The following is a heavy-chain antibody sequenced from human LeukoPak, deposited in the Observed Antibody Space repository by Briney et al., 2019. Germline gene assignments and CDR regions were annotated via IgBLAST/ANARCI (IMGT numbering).Heavy chain of an antibody. CDR2: ISYSGST. D-gene: IGHD3-10*01. CDR1: GASISSYY. J-gene: IGHJ4*02. V-gene: IGHV4-59*08. CDR3: ARHPELYFFDC. Sequence: SETLSLTCTVSGASISSYYWSWIRQPPGKGLEWIGYISYSGSTNYNPSLKSRVTISADTSKNQVSLTLSSVTAADTAVYYCARHPELYFFDCWGQGTLVTVSS.